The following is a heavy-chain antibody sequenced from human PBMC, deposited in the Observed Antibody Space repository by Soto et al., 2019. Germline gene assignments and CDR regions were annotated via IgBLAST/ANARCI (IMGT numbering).Heavy chain of an antibody. D-gene: IGHD4-17*01. CDR1: GFTVSSYA. Sequence: GGSLRLSCAASGFTVSSYAMSWVRQAPGKGLEWVSAISGSGGSTYYADSVKGRFTISRDNSKNTLYLQMNSLRAEDTAVYYCANHLTTVTSLNWGQGTLVTVSS. V-gene: IGHV3-23*01. J-gene: IGHJ4*02. CDR2: ISGSGGST. CDR3: ANHLTTVTSLN.